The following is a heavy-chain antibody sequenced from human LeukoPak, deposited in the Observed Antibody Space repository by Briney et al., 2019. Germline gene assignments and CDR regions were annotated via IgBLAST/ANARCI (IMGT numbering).Heavy chain of an antibody. D-gene: IGHD2-2*02. CDR1: GGPLSSYY. CDR3: ARSIVVVPAAIVGWFDP. Sequence: PSETLSLTCTVPGGPLSSYYWSWIRQPPGKGLEWIGYIYYSGSTNYNPSLKSRVTISVDTSKNQFSLKLSSVTAADTAVYYCARSIVVVPAAIVGWFDPWGQGTLVTVSS. V-gene: IGHV4-59*08. J-gene: IGHJ5*02. CDR2: IYYSGST.